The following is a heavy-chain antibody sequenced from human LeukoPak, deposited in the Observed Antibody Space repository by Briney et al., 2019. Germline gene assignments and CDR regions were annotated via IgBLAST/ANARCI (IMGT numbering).Heavy chain of an antibody. V-gene: IGHV3-23*01. D-gene: IGHD3-3*01. CDR2: ISGSGGST. CDR1: GFTFSSYA. J-gene: IGHJ6*03. CDR3: AKGGDFWSGYSRGYYMDV. Sequence: GGSLRLSCAASGFTFSSYAMSWVRQAPGKGLEWVSAISGSGGSTYYADSVKGRFTISRDNSKNTLYLQMNSLRAEDTAVYYCAKGGDFWSGYSRGYYMDVWGKGTTVTVSS.